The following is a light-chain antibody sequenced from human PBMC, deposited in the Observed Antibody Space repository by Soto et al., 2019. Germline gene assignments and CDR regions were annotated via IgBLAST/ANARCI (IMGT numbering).Light chain of an antibody. CDR2: LNSDGSH. J-gene: IGLJ3*02. CDR3: QTWSTGIRV. Sequence: QLVLTQSPSASASLGASVKLTCTLSSGHSSYAIAWHQQQPEKGPRYLMKLNSDGSHINGDGIPDRFSGSSSGAERYLTISSLQSEDEADYYCQTWSTGIRVFGGGTKVPS. V-gene: IGLV4-69*01. CDR1: SGHSSYA.